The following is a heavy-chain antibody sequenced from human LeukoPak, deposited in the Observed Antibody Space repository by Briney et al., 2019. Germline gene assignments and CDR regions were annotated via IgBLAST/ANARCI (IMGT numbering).Heavy chain of an antibody. Sequence: ASVKVSCKASGYTFTSYYMHWVRQAPGQGLEWMGIINPSGGSTSYAQKFQGRVTMTRDTSTSTVYMELSSLRSEDTAVYYCARSGYCSDGSCHTFDYWGQGTLVTVSS. J-gene: IGHJ4*02. CDR3: ARSGYCSDGSCHTFDY. CDR2: INPSGGST. CDR1: GYTFTSYY. D-gene: IGHD2-15*01. V-gene: IGHV1-46*01.